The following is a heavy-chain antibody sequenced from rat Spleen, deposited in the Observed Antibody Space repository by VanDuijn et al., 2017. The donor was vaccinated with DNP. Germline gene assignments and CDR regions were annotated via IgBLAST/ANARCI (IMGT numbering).Heavy chain of an antibody. J-gene: IGHJ3*01. CDR2: ITSSGGGA. CDR3: TTGGAAAY. V-gene: IGHV5-31*01. D-gene: IGHD1-2*01. Sequence: EVQLVESGGDLVQPGRSLKLSCVASGFTFSYYWMAWIRQVPGKGLEWIASITSSGGGAYYPDSVKGRFTVSRDDSTSTLYLQMDSLRSEDTATYYCTTGGAAAYWGQGTLVTVSS. CDR1: GFTFSYYW.